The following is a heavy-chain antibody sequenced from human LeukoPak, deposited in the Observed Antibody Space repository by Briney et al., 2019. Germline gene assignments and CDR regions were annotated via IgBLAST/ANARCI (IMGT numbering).Heavy chain of an antibody. D-gene: IGHD3-3*01. CDR2: IHYSGST. J-gene: IGHJ4*02. CDR3: ARVYDGYFDY. Sequence: SETLSLTCTVSGGSISSYYWSWIRQSPGKGLEWIGYIHYSGSTNYNPSLKSRVTISVDTSKNQFSLKLSSVTAADTAVYYCARVYDGYFDYWGQGTLVTVSS. V-gene: IGHV4-59*01. CDR1: GGSISSYY.